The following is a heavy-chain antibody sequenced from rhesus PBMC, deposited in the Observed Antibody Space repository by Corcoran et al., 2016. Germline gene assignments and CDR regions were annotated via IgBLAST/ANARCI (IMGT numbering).Heavy chain of an antibody. CDR1: GASISSYW. CDR2: IGGSSGSP. Sequence: QVQLQESGPGLVKHSETLSLTCTVSGASISSYWWSWIRQPPGKGLEWIGYIGGSSGSPHYNPAPKTRVTISRDTSKSPFSLMLSSVTAADPAVYYCASDYYSGSYYNSFDVWGRGVLVTVSS. J-gene: IGHJ5-2*02. V-gene: IGHV4-80*01. CDR3: ASDYYSGSYYNSFDV. D-gene: IGHD3-16*01.